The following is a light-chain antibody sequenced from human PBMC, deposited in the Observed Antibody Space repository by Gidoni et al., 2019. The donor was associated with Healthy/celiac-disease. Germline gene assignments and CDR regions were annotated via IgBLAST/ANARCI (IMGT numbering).Light chain of an antibody. Sequence: EIVFTQSPVTLSLSPGERATRSCRSSQSVSNSYLAWYQQKPGQALRLLIYGASSRATGIRDRGSGSGSETDFTITISRLEPEDFEVYYCKRYGTFGPGTKVDIK. CDR3: KRYGT. V-gene: IGKV3-20*01. CDR2: GAS. CDR1: QSVSNSY. J-gene: IGKJ3*01.